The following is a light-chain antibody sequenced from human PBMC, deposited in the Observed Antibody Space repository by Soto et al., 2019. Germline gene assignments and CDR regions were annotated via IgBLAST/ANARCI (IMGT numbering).Light chain of an antibody. Sequence: QSALTQPASVSGSPGQSITISCTGTSSDVGGYHYVSWYQQYPGNAPKVMIYDVSNRPSGVSNRFSGSKSGNTASLTISGLQAEDEDDYYCSSYTTSSTYVFGTGTKLTV. V-gene: IGLV2-14*01. CDR3: SSYTTSSTYV. J-gene: IGLJ1*01. CDR2: DVS. CDR1: SSDVGGYHY.